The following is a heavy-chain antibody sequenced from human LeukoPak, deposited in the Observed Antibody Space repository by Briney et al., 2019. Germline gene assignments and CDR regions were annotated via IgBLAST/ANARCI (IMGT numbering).Heavy chain of an antibody. CDR3: ARLLYSSSWPPTLMDV. Sequence: SGTLSLTCAVSGGSISSSNWWSWVRQPPGKGLEWIGEIYHSGSTNYNPSLKSRVTISVDTSKNQFSLKLSSVTAADTAVYYCARLLYSSSWPPTLMDVWGQGTTVTVSS. D-gene: IGHD6-13*01. V-gene: IGHV4-4*02. CDR2: IYHSGST. CDR1: GGSISSSNW. J-gene: IGHJ6*02.